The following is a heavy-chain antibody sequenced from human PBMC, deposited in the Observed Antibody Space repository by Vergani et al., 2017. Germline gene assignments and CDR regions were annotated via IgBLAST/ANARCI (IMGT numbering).Heavy chain of an antibody. V-gene: IGHV4-34*01. CDR3: ARVLVVAPDY. Sequence: QVQLQQWGAGLLKPSETLSLTCAVHGGSFSGYYWSWIRQPPGKGLEWIGEINHSGSTNYNPSLKSRVTISVDTSKNQFSLKLSSVTAADTAVYYCARVLVVAPDYWGQGTLVTVSS. CDR2: INHSGST. CDR1: GGSFSGYY. D-gene: IGHD3-22*01. J-gene: IGHJ4*02.